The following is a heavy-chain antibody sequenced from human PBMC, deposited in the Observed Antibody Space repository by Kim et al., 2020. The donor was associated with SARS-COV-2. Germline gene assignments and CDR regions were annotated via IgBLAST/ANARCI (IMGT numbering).Heavy chain of an antibody. V-gene: IGHV3-74*01. Sequence: YADSVKGRFTISRDNAKNTLYLQMNSLRAEDTALYYCARARSYTSGWTLDFWGQGTLVTVSS. D-gene: IGHD6-19*01. CDR3: ARARSYTSGWTLDF. J-gene: IGHJ4*02.